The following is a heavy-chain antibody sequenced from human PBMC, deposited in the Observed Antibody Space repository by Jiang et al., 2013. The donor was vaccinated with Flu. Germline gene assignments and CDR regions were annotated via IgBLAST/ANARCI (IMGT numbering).Heavy chain of an antibody. CDR3: ARHEVLMNQDMVRGVTDRTNWFDP. CDR2: IYPGDSDT. J-gene: IGHJ5*02. Sequence: PGKGLEWMGIIYPGDSDTRYSPSFQGQVTISADKSISTAYLQWSSLKASDTAMYYCARHEVLMNQDMVRGVTDRTNWFDPWGQGTLVTVSS. V-gene: IGHV5-51*01. D-gene: IGHD3-10*01.